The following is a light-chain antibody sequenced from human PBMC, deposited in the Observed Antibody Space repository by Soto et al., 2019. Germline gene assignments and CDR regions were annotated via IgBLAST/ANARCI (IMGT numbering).Light chain of an antibody. Sequence: QSALTQPPSASGSPGQSVTISCTGTSSDVGGYNYVSWYQQHPGKAPKLMIYEVTKRPSGVPDRFSGSKSGSTASLTVSGLQTEDEADYYCSSYAGSYTPFVFGTGTKLTVL. CDR1: SSDVGGYNY. V-gene: IGLV2-8*01. CDR2: EVT. CDR3: SSYAGSYTPFV. J-gene: IGLJ1*01.